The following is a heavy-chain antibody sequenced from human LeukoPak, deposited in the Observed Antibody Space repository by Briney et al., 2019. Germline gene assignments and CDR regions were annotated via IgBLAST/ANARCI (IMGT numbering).Heavy chain of an antibody. V-gene: IGHV4-31*03. CDR1: GGSISSGGYY. J-gene: IGHJ4*02. CDR3: ARVDYGDYRFDY. CDR2: IYYSGST. Sequence: PSETLSLTCTVSGGSISSGGYYWSWIRQHPGKGLEWIGYIYYSGSTYSNPSLKSRLTISVDTSRNQFSLELSSVTAADTAVYYCARVDYGDYRFDYWGQGTLVTVSS. D-gene: IGHD4-17*01.